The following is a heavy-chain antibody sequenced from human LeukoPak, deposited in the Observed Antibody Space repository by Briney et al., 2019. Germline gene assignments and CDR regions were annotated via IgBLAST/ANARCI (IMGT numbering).Heavy chain of an antibody. Sequence: GVSLRLSCAVSGFPFNIYSMNWVRQAPGKGLEWVSYISSSSSYIYYSDTVKSLFNISRDNAKNSLYLQMNSLRAQHTAVYYCARDALYSNYVLGDFYYYYMDVWGKGTTVTVPS. CDR1: GFPFNIYS. CDR3: ARDALYSNYVLGDFYYYYMDV. CDR2: ISSSSSYI. V-gene: IGHV3-21*01. J-gene: IGHJ6*03. D-gene: IGHD4-11*01.